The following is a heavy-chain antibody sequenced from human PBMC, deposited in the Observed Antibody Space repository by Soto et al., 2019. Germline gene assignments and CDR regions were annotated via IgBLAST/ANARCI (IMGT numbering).Heavy chain of an antibody. D-gene: IGHD3-22*01. CDR1: GFTFSNAW. V-gene: IGHV3-15*01. CDR3: TTAPLNYDSSGSYGMDV. J-gene: IGHJ6*02. CDR2: IKSKTDGGTT. Sequence: RLSCAASGFTFSNAWMSLVRQAPFNGLEWVGRIKSKTDGGTTDYAAPVKGRFTISRDDSKNTLYLQMNSLKTEDTAVYYCTTAPLNYDSSGSYGMDVWGQGTTVTVSS.